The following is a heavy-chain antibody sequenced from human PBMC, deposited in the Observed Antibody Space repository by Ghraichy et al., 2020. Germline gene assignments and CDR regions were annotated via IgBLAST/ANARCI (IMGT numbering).Heavy chain of an antibody. D-gene: IGHD3-9*01. J-gene: IGHJ4*02. CDR1: GFSLSTYGMC. CDR2: IDYAEDT. Sequence: QTLSLTCTFSGFSLSTYGMCVSWIRQPPGKALEWLARIDYAEDTYYSTSLETRLTVSKVASKNQVVLTMTNVDPVDTATYYCARTFATTGYDPYFFDSWGQGTLVTVSS. V-gene: IGHV2-70*11. CDR3: ARTFATTGYDPYFFDS.